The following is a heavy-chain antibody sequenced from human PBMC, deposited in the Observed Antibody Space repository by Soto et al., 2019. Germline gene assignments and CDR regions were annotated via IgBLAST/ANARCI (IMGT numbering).Heavy chain of an antibody. V-gene: IGHV3-23*01. CDR1: GFTFSSYA. D-gene: IGHD5-18*01. CDR2: ISGSGGST. J-gene: IGHJ4*02. Sequence: EVQLLESGGGLVQPGGSLRLSCAASGFTFSSYAMSWVRQAPGKGLEWVSAISGSGGSTYYADSVKGRFTISRDNSKNPLYLQMNSLRAEDTAVYYCAKFDSYGYGYLDYWGQGTLVTVSS. CDR3: AKFDSYGYGYLDY.